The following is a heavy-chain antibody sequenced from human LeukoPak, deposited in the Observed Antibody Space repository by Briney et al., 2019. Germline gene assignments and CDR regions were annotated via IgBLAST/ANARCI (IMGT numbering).Heavy chain of an antibody. CDR2: IYYSGIT. Sequence: SETLSLTCSVSGGSISSYYWSWIRQPPGKGLEWIGNIYYSGITNDNPSLKTRVTISVDTSKNQFSLQLSSVTAADTAVYYCARANTNNDAFDIWGRGTLVTVSS. J-gene: IGHJ3*02. CDR3: ARANTNNDAFDI. D-gene: IGHD3-16*01. CDR1: GGSISSYY. V-gene: IGHV4-59*01.